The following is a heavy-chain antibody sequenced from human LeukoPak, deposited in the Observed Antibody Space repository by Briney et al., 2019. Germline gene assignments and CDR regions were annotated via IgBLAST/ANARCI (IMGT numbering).Heavy chain of an antibody. J-gene: IGHJ4*02. Sequence: GGSLTLSCAASGFTFSSYAMRRVPQAPGRGGEGVFDMSDSGGNTQHALSVKGPFTISRDNSKNSLYLQMDSVGDADTAVFYWAKRLYISGPYFDYWGQGTLVTVSS. V-gene: IGHV3-23*01. CDR1: GFTFSSYA. CDR2: MSDSGGNT. CDR3: AKRLYISGPYFDY. D-gene: IGHD2-15*01.